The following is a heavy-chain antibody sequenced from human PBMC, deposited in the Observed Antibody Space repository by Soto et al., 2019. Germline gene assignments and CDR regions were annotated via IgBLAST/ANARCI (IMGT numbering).Heavy chain of an antibody. Sequence: PGGSLRLSCAASGFTFSSYNMNWVRQAPGKGLEWVSSISSSSSYIYYADSVKGRFTISRDNAKNSLFLQMNSLRPEDTAVYYCARARDFGSGSYFDYWGQGTLVTVSS. D-gene: IGHD3-10*01. CDR1: GFTFSSYN. J-gene: IGHJ4*02. V-gene: IGHV3-21*01. CDR3: ARARDFGSGSYFDY. CDR2: ISSSSSYI.